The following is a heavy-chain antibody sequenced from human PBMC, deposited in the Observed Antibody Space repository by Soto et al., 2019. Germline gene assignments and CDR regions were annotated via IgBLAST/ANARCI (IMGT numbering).Heavy chain of an antibody. CDR1: GFTFSNYN. J-gene: IGHJ4*02. CDR2: ISSSRSTI. V-gene: IGHV3-48*01. Sequence: EVQLVESGGGLVQPGGSLRLSCAASGFTFSNYNMNWVRQAPGKGLEWVSYISSSRSTIYYADSVKGRFTISRDNAKNSVYLQMDSLRVEDTAVYYCARDVDTAMFPFDYWGQGTLVTVSS. CDR3: ARDVDTAMFPFDY. D-gene: IGHD5-18*01.